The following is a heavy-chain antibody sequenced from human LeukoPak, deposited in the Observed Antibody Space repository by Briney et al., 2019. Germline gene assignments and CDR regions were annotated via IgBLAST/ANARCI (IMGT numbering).Heavy chain of an antibody. CDR1: GFTFGSYA. Sequence: GGSLRISCVGSGFTFGSYAMSWVRQAPGKGPEWVSGISGSGGNTYYSDTVKGRLTISRDNSRNTLYLQIYSLSAEDTAVYYCAKGNGYKNVGYFDSWGQGTLVTVSS. CDR2: ISGSGGNT. CDR3: AKGNGYKNVGYFDS. V-gene: IGHV3-23*01. J-gene: IGHJ4*02. D-gene: IGHD5-24*01.